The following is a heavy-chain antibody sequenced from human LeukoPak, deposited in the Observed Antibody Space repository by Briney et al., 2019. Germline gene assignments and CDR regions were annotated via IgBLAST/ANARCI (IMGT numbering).Heavy chain of an antibody. CDR2: IYYSGST. V-gene: IGHV4-59*12. CDR1: GGSISSYY. D-gene: IGHD6-19*01. Sequence: SETLSLTCTVSGGSISSYYWSWIRQTPGKGLEWIGYIYYSGSTNYNPSLKSRVIISVDTSKNQFSLKLSSVTAADTAVYYCARERAERGYSSHIRGYGMDVWGQGTTVTVSS. J-gene: IGHJ6*02. CDR3: ARERAERGYSSHIRGYGMDV.